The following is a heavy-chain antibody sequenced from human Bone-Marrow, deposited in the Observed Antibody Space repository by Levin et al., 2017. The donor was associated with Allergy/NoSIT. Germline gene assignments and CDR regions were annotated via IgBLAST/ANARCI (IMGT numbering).Heavy chain of an antibody. D-gene: IGHD3-3*01. CDR3: AKHYFDFFSGLLRDGFDF. CDR1: GDSITRSSFY. CDR2: MYHSGTT. Sequence: SQTLSLTCTVSGDSITRSSFYWGWIRQPPGKGLEWIGSMYHSGTTYYNPSLKSRVTISMDTSKNRFSLKVTSVTATDTAVYFCAKHYFDFFSGLLRDGFDFWGLGTLVTVSS. J-gene: IGHJ4*02. V-gene: IGHV4-39*01.